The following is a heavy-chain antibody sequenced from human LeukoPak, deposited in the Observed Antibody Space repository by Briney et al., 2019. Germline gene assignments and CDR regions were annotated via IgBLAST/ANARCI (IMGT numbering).Heavy chain of an antibody. V-gene: IGHV4-38-2*02. D-gene: IGHD2-2*02. Sequence: SETLSLTCTVSGYSISSTYYWGWIRQPPGKGLEWIGSIYHSGSTYYNPSLKSRVTMSVDTSKNQFSLKLSSVTAADTAVYYCARVGGYCSSTSCYRDYYYYMDVWGKGTTVTVSS. CDR1: GYSISSTYY. CDR3: ARVGGYCSSTSCYRDYYYYMDV. CDR2: IYHSGST. J-gene: IGHJ6*03.